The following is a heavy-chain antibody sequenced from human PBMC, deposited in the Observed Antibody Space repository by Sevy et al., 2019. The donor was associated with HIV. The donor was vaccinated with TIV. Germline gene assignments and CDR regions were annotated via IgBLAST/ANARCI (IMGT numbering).Heavy chain of an antibody. CDR3: ARDCTNGVCYTPPFDY. CDR2: ISSSGSTI. J-gene: IGHJ4*02. CDR1: GFTFSSYE. V-gene: IGHV3-48*03. D-gene: IGHD2-8*01. Sequence: GGSLRLSCATSGFTFSSYEMNWVRQAPGKGLEWVSYISSSGSTIYYADSVKDRFTISRDNAKNSLYLQMNSLRAEDTAVYYCARDCTNGVCYTPPFDYWGQGTLVTVSS.